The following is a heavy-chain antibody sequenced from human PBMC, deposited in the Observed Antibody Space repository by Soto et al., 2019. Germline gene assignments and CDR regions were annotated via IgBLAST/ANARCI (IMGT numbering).Heavy chain of an antibody. CDR3: ARALWFGELLYYFDY. J-gene: IGHJ4*02. CDR2: IIPIFGTA. V-gene: IGHV1-69*13. D-gene: IGHD3-10*01. CDR1: GGTFSSYA. Sequence: SVKVSCKASGGTFSSYAISWLRQAPGQGLEWMGGIIPIFGTANYAQKFQGRVTITADESTSTAYMELSSLRSEDTAVYYCARALWFGELLYYFDYWGQGTLVTVSS.